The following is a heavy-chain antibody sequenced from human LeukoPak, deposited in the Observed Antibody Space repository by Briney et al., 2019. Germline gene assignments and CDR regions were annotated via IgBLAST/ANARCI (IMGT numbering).Heavy chain of an antibody. D-gene: IGHD3-9*01. Sequence: ASVNLSGKASGYPYTGYYIHWVRQAPGQGLEGMGWTNPNSGGTIYAQKFQDRVTMTRATSTSTAYLELSRLGSDDTAAYYCATDQGILTGVDYWGQGTLVTVSS. J-gene: IGHJ4*02. CDR3: ATDQGILTGVDY. CDR2: TNPNSGGT. CDR1: GYPYTGYY. V-gene: IGHV1-2*02.